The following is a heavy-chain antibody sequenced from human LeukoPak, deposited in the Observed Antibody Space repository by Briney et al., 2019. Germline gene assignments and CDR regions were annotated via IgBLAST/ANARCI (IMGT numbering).Heavy chain of an antibody. CDR3: ARDTPQPYTDSSSRMSGFGYNWFDP. D-gene: IGHD6-13*01. Sequence: PGRSLRLSCAASGFTFSSYGMHWVRQASGKGLEWVAVIWYDGSTKYHADSVKGRFTISRDNSKNTLYLQMNSLRAEDTAVYYCARDTPQPYTDSSSRMSGFGYNWFDPWGQGTLVTVSS. CDR1: GFTFSSYG. V-gene: IGHV3-33*01. CDR2: IWYDGSTK. J-gene: IGHJ5*02.